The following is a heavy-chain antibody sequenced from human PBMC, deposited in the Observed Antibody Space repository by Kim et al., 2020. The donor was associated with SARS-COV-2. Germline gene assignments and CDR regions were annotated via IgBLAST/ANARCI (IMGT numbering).Heavy chain of an antibody. Sequence: SETLSLTCTVSGGSISSYYWSWIRQPPGKGLEWIGYIYYSGSTNYNPSLKSRVTISVDTSKNQFSLKLSSVTAADTAVYYCARMLAERYFDWVAFDIWGQGTMVTVSS. J-gene: IGHJ3*02. CDR1: GGSISSYY. CDR3: ARMLAERYFDWVAFDI. D-gene: IGHD3-9*01. V-gene: IGHV4-59*13. CDR2: IYYSGST.